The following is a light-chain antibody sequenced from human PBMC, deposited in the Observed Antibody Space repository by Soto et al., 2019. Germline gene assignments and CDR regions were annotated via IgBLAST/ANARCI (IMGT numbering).Light chain of an antibody. CDR3: QQRSNWPLT. CDR1: QSVSSY. J-gene: IGKJ4*01. Sequence: EIVLTQSPATLSLSPGERATLSYRASQSVSSYLAWYQQKPGQAPRLLIYDASNRATGIPARFSGSGSGTDFTLTISSLEPEEFAVYYCQQRSNWPLTCGGGTKVDIK. V-gene: IGKV3-11*01. CDR2: DAS.